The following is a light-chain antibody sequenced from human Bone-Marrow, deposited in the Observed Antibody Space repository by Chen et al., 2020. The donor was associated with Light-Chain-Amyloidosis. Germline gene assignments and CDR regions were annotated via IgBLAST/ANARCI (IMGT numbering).Light chain of an antibody. CDR3: QVWDRSSDRPV. CDR2: DDS. J-gene: IGLJ3*02. CDR1: NIGSKS. V-gene: IGLV3-21*02. Sequence: SFVLNQLPSVSVAPGQTATIARGGNNIGSKSVHWYQQTPGQAPLLVVYDDSDRPSGIPERLSGSNSGNTATLTISRVEAGNEADYYCQVWDRSSDRPVFGGGTKLTV.